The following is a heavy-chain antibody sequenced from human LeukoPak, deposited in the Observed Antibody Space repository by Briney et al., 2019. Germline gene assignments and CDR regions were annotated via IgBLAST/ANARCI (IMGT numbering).Heavy chain of an antibody. D-gene: IGHD5-24*01. CDR2: ISWNSGSI. CDR1: GFTFDDYA. Sequence: GGSLRLSCAASGFTFDDYAMHWVRQAPGKGLEWVSGISWNSGSIGYADSVKGRFTISRDNAKNSLYLQMNSLRAEDTALYYCAKVGDGYNHGPFDYWGQGTLVTVYS. CDR3: AKVGDGYNHGPFDY. V-gene: IGHV3-9*01. J-gene: IGHJ4*02.